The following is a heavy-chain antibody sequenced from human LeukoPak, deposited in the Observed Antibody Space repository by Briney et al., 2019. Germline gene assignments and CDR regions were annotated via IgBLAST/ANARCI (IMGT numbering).Heavy chain of an antibody. D-gene: IGHD3-3*01. V-gene: IGHV4-4*07. CDR2: INSNGTT. CDR3: ARVSGTRIFGVVTHAFDL. Sequence: SETLSLTCTVSGASISRYHWTWTRQSAGKGLEWIGRINSNGTTDYNPSLKSRVTMSVDTSKNEFSLKLISVTAADTAVYYCARVSGTRIFGVVTHAFDLWGQGTMVTVSP. J-gene: IGHJ3*01. CDR1: GASISRYH.